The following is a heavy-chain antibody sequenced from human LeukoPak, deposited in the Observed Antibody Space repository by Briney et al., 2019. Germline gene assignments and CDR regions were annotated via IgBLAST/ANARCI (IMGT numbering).Heavy chain of an antibody. D-gene: IGHD5-12*01. V-gene: IGHV1-69*04. Sequence: VASVKVSCKASGGTFSSYAISWVRQAPGQGLEWMGRIIPILGIANYAQKFQGRVTITEDKSTTTAYLELSSRRAEDTAVYYCAREDIVATIALFDYWGQGTLVTVS. J-gene: IGHJ4*02. CDR1: GGTFSSYA. CDR3: AREDIVATIALFDY. CDR2: IIPILGIA.